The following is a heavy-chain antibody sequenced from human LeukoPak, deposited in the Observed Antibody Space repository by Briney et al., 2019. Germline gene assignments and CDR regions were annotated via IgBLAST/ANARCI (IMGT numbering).Heavy chain of an antibody. D-gene: IGHD3-22*01. J-gene: IGHJ4*02. Sequence: GESLKISCKGSGYSFSTYWIGWVRQMPGKGLECMGIIYPGDSDTRYSPSFRGQVTISADKSISTAYLQWSSLKASDIAMYYCARLYDFDRSGYYYVGDYWGQGTLVTVSS. CDR1: GYSFSTYW. CDR3: ARLYDFDRSGYYYVGDY. CDR2: IYPGDSDT. V-gene: IGHV5-51*01.